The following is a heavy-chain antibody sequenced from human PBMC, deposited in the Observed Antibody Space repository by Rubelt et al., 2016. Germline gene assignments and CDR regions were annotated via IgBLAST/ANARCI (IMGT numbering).Heavy chain of an antibody. CDR3: ARDKRAAANYARYYYYGMDV. J-gene: IGHJ6*02. V-gene: IGHV1-69*13. CDR1: GGTFSSYA. D-gene: IGHD2-2*01. CDR2: IIPIFGTA. Sequence: QVQLVQSGAEVKKPGSSVKVSCKASGGTFSSYAISWVRQAPGQGLEWMGGIIPIFGTANYAQKFQGRVKVTATESSRTAEMGLSSLGSEETAVYYWARDKRAAANYARYYYYGMDVWGQGTTVTVSS.